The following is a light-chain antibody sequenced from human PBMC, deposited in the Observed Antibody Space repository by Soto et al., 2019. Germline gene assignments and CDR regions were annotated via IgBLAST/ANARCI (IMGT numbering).Light chain of an antibody. J-gene: IGLJ1*01. V-gene: IGLV2-23*01. CDR2: EGS. CDR3: CSYGGSSSYV. Sequence: QSLLTHPAAVSWSAGQSLAISCAGTSSDVGSYNLVSWYQQHPGKAPKLMIYEGSNRPSGVSNRFSVSQSGHTAPLTISGLRPEDEAVDSCCSYGGSSSYVFRTGP. CDR1: SSDVGSYNL.